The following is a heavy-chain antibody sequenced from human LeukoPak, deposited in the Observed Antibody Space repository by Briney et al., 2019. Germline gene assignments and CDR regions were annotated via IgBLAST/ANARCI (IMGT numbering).Heavy chain of an antibody. CDR3: AKDRAGRFGESLED. J-gene: IGHJ4*02. D-gene: IGHD3-10*01. CDR1: GFTFSSYG. CDR2: ISGNHRT. Sequence: PGGFLRLSCAASGFTFSSYGMSWVRQPPGKGLEWVSVISGNHRTYYADSAKGRFTISRDNSKNILYLQMNSLRAEDTAVYYCAKDRAGRFGESLEDWGQGTLVTVSS. V-gene: IGHV3-23*01.